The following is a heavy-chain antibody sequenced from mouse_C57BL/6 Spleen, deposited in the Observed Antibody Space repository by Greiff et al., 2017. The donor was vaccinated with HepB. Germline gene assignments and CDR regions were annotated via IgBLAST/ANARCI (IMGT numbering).Heavy chain of an antibody. J-gene: IGHJ2*01. D-gene: IGHD2-4*01. CDR3: ARSWDYDDYFDY. V-gene: IGHV1-64*01. Sequence: QVQLQQPGAELVKPGASVKLSCKASGYTFTSYWMHWVKQRPGQGLEWIGMIHPNSGSTNYNEKFKSKATLTVDKSSSTAYMQLSSLTSEDSAVYYCARSWDYDDYFDYWGQGTTLTVSS. CDR2: IHPNSGST. CDR1: GYTFTSYW.